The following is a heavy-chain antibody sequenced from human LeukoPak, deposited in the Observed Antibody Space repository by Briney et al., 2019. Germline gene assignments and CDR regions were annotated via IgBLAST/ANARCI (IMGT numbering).Heavy chain of an antibody. V-gene: IGHV1-46*02. CDR2: INAGGEDP. D-gene: IGHD3-10*01. CDR3: TRAKVPPRPTWFGS. CDR1: RDMLNSDH. Sequence: ASVKVSCKASRDMLNSDHIHWVRQAPGEGLEWMGVINAGGEDPKFAQNFQGRVDLTWDTSTNTIYVELARLRSEDTAVYYCTRAKVPPRPTWFGSWGQGTLVTVSS. J-gene: IGHJ5*01.